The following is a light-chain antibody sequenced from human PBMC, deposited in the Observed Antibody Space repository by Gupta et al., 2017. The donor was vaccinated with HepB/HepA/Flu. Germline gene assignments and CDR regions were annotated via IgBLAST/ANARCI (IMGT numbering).Light chain of an antibody. CDR1: QDISNY. CDR3: QQYDNLPIT. CDR2: DAS. J-gene: IGKJ3*01. V-gene: IGKV1-33*01. Sequence: MTQSPSSLSASVGDRVTITCQASQDISNYLNWYQQKPGKAPKLLIYDASNLETGVPSRFSGSGSGTDFTFTISSLQPEDIATYYCQQYDNLPITFGHGTKVDIK.